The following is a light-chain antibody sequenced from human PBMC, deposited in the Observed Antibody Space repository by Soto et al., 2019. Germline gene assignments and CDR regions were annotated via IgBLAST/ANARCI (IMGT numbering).Light chain of an antibody. CDR2: DAS. CDR3: QQFNAYPLT. CDR1: QDISSA. Sequence: ATQLTQSPSSLSASLGDRVIITCRASQDISSALAWFQQKPGKTPKLLISDASTLESGVPSRFSGSGSGTDFTLTISRLQPEDFAAYYCQQFNAYPLTFGGGTKVGI. J-gene: IGKJ4*01. V-gene: IGKV1-13*02.